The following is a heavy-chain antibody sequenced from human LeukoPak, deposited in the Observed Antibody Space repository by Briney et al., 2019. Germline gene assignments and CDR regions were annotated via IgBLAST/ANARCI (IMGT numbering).Heavy chain of an antibody. D-gene: IGHD2-2*01. CDR2: ISGSGGST. CDR1: GFTFSSYA. Sequence: GGSLRLSCAASGFTFSSYAMSWVRQTPGKGLEWVSAISGSGGSTYYADSVKGRFTISRDNSKNSLYLQMNSLRTEDTALYYCAKDMWTDCSSTSCRLWYYYGMDVWGQGTTVTVSS. J-gene: IGHJ6*02. CDR3: AKDMWTDCSSTSCRLWYYYGMDV. V-gene: IGHV3-23*01.